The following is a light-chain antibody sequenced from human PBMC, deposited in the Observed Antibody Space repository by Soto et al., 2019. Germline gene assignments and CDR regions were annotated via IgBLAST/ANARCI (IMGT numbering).Light chain of an antibody. CDR1: RSVTGGN. V-gene: IGKV3-20*01. CDR3: QQYGSSPPYT. J-gene: IGKJ2*01. Sequence: EIVLTQSPGTLSLSPGERATLSCRASRSVTGGNLAWYQQKPGQAPRLLIYAASSRATNIPDRFSGSGSGTDFTLTVSRLEPEDFAVYYCQQYGSSPPYTFGQGTKLEIK. CDR2: AAS.